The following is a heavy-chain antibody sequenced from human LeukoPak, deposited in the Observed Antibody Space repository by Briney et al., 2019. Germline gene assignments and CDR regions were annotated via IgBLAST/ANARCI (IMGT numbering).Heavy chain of an antibody. D-gene: IGHD3-16*01. CDR2: VSAYNGNT. CDR3: ATLIMITFGGVTPSDYFDY. Sequence: GASVTVSCKASGYTFTSYGISWVRQAPGQGLELMGWVSAYNGNTNYAQKLQGRVTMTTDTSTSTAYMELRSLRSDDTAVYYCATLIMITFGGVTPSDYFDYWGQGTLVTVSS. CDR1: GYTFTSYG. J-gene: IGHJ4*02. V-gene: IGHV1-18*01.